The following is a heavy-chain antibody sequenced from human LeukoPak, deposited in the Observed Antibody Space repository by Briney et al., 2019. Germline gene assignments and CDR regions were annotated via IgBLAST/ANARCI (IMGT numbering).Heavy chain of an antibody. V-gene: IGHV3-48*01. CDR2: ISSSSSTI. D-gene: IGHD1-26*01. Sequence: GGSLRLSCAASGFTFSSYSMNWVRQAPGKGLEWVSYISSSSSTIYYADSVKGRFTISRDNSKNTLYLQMNSLRPEDTAVYYCAKTLRELSGGAFDIWGQGTMVTVSS. J-gene: IGHJ3*02. CDR1: GFTFSSYS. CDR3: AKTLRELSGGAFDI.